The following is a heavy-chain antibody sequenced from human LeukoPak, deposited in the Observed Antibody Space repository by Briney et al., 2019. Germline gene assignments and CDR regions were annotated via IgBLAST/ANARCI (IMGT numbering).Heavy chain of an antibody. Sequence: AGGSLRLSCAASGFTFSSYAMSWVRQAPGKGLEWVSAISGSGGSTYYADSVKGRFTISRDNSKNTLYLQMNSLRAEDTAVYYCAKMDIVVVPAAHYGMDVWGQGTTVTVSS. CDR1: GFTFSSYA. CDR2: ISGSGGST. J-gene: IGHJ6*02. D-gene: IGHD2-2*03. V-gene: IGHV3-23*01. CDR3: AKMDIVVVPAAHYGMDV.